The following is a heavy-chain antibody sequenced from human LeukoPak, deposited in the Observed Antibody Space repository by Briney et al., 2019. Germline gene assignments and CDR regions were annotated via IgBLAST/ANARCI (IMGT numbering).Heavy chain of an antibody. CDR2: ISYSGST. Sequence: SETLSLTCAVSGGSISSRSYYWGWIRQPPGKGLEWIGRISYSGSTFYNPSLKSRATISVDTSKNQFSLKLSSVTAADTAVYFCARQRLVIEVGGFAPWGQGTLVTVSS. CDR1: GGSISSRSYY. V-gene: IGHV4-39*01. J-gene: IGHJ5*02. D-gene: IGHD1-26*01. CDR3: ARQRLVIEVGGFAP.